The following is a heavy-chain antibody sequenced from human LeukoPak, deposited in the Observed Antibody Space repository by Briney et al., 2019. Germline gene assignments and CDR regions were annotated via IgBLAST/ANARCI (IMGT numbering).Heavy chain of an antibody. V-gene: IGHV4-61*02. CDR3: ARAFSPFDY. D-gene: IGHD3-3*02. CDR1: GGSISSGTYY. J-gene: IGHJ4*02. Sequence: SQTLSLTCTVSGGSISSGTYYWSWIRQPAGEGLEWIGRIYISGNTNYNPSLKSRVTISLDTSKNQFSLNLRSVTAADTAVYYCARAFSPFDYWGQGALVTVSS. CDR2: IYISGNT.